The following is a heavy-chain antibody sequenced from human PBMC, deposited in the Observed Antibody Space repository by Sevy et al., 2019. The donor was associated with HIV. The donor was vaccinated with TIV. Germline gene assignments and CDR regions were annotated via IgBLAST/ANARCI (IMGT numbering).Heavy chain of an antibody. CDR1: GFTLSSYT. V-gene: IGHV3-48*02. Sequence: GGSLRLSCEASGFTLSSYTMNWVRQSPEKGLEWVATFDRTDITHYADSVKGRFIISRDTAKNSRFRQMNSLRDDDTAMYFCVRDERAIASHFDYWGRGTLVTVSS. CDR3: VRDERAIASHFDY. D-gene: IGHD2-21*01. J-gene: IGHJ4*02. CDR2: FDRTDIT.